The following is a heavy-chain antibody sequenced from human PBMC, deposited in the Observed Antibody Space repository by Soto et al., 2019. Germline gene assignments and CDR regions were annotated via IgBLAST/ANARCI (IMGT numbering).Heavy chain of an antibody. CDR2: INPNSGGT. CDR3: AREAHYSSGWYGRGSYNWFDP. CDR1: GYTFTGYY. V-gene: IGHV1-2*02. Sequence: ASAKVSCKASGYTFTGYYMHWVRQAPGQGLEWMGWINPNSGGTSYAQKFQGRVTMTRDTSISTAYMELSRLRSDDTAVYYCAREAHYSSGWYGRGSYNWFDPWGQGTLVTVSS. J-gene: IGHJ5*02. D-gene: IGHD6-19*01.